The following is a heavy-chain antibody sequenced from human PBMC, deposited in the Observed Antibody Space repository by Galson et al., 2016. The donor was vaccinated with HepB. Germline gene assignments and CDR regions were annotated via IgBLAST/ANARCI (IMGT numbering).Heavy chain of an antibody. CDR1: GGSISSGGYY. Sequence: TLSLTCTVFGGSISSGGYYWSWIRQHPGKGLEWIGHIYYSGITYYNPSLKSRVTRSADTCKNQFSLNLNSVTAADTAVYYCARDPGVAAAGAGYGLDGWGPGTTVTVSS. CDR2: IYYSGIT. D-gene: IGHD6-13*01. V-gene: IGHV4-31*03. J-gene: IGHJ6*02. CDR3: ARDPGVAAAGAGYGLDG.